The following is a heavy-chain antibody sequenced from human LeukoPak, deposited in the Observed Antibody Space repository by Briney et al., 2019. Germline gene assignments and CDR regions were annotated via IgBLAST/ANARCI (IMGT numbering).Heavy chain of an antibody. J-gene: IGHJ4*02. V-gene: IGHV5-51*01. CDR3: ARKSDTKAPDY. Sequence: GESLKISCKASGYSFTTCSIGWVRQMPGKGLAWMGIVYPDDSETRYSPSFEGQVTLSVDISINTAYLQWNSLKASDSAMYYCARKSDTKAPDYWGQGTLVTVSS. D-gene: IGHD5-18*01. CDR2: VYPDDSET. CDR1: GYSFTTCS.